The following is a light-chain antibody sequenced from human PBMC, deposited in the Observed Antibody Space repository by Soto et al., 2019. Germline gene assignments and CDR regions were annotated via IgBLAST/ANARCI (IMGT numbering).Light chain of an antibody. CDR1: QSISNN. CDR2: GAS. V-gene: IGKV3-15*01. CDR3: QQYNNWPRT. Sequence: EIVMTQSPATLSVSPGDRVTLSCWASQSISNNLAWYQLKRGQAPTILLYGASTRATGIPARFSGSGSGTDFTLTISSLQSEDFAVYYCQQYNNWPRTFGQGTRVEIK. J-gene: IGKJ1*01.